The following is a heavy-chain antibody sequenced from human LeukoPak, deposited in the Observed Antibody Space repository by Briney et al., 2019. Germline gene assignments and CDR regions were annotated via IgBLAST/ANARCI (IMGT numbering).Heavy chain of an antibody. V-gene: IGHV4-59*01. CDR2: FYNSGST. J-gene: IGHJ4*02. D-gene: IGHD2-15*01. Sequence: SETLSLTCTVSGGSISSYYWTWIRQPPGKGLEWIGYFYNSGSTDYNPSLKSRVTISVDTSKKQISLKLSSVTAADTAVYYCARGGYCSGGSCYYFDYWGQGTLVTVSS. CDR3: ARGGYCSGGSCYYFDY. CDR1: GGSISSYY.